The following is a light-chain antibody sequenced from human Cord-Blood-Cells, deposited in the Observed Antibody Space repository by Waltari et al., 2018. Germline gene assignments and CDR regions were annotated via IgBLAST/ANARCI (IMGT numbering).Light chain of an antibody. CDR2: DVS. V-gene: IGLV2-11*01. Sequence: QSALTQPRPVSGSPGQSVTIPCTGTSSDVGGNNYVSGNQHHPGKAPKPRIYDVSNRPSGVHVRFSGSKAGNTAPLTISGLQAEDEADYYCCSYAGSYTWVFGGGTKLTVL. CDR3: CSYAGSYTWV. CDR1: SSDVGGNNY. J-gene: IGLJ3*02.